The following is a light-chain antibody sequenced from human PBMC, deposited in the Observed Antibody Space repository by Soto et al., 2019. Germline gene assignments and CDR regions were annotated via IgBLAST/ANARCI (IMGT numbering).Light chain of an antibody. J-gene: IGLJ1*01. V-gene: IGLV2-23*02. CDR1: NSVVGSYNL. CDR2: EVT. CDR3: FSYAGDSVYV. Sequence: QSVLTQPASVSGSPRQSITISCTGTNSVVGSYNLVSWFQQHPGKAPKLVIYEVTKRPSGVSDRFSGSKSGNTASLTISGLQAEDEADYYCFSYAGDSVYVFXTGTKVTVL.